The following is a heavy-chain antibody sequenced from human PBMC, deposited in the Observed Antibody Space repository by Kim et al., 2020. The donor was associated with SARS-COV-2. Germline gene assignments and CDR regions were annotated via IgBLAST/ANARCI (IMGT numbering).Heavy chain of an antibody. CDR1: GFTFSSYG. D-gene: IGHD3-10*01. Sequence: GGSLRLSCAASGFTFSSYGMHWVRQAPGKGLEWVAVISYDGSNKYYADSVKGRFTISRDNSKNTLYLQMNSLRAEDTAVYYCAKVRLGSGRAIDYWGQGT. CDR3: AKVRLGSGRAIDY. CDR2: ISYDGSNK. J-gene: IGHJ4*02. V-gene: IGHV3-30*18.